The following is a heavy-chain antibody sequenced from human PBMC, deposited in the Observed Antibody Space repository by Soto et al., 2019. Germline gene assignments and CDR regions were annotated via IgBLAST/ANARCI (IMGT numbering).Heavy chain of an antibody. Sequence: QVQLVQSGAEVKKPGASVKVSCKASGYTFTSYAMHWVRQAPGQRLEWMGWINAGNGNTKYSQKFQGRVTITRDTSASTAYMELSSLRSEDTAVYYCARARLYGSGSYYPLDYWGQGTLVTVSS. CDR3: ARARLYGSGSYYPLDY. CDR1: GYTFTSYA. V-gene: IGHV1-3*01. CDR2: INAGNGNT. J-gene: IGHJ4*02. D-gene: IGHD3-10*01.